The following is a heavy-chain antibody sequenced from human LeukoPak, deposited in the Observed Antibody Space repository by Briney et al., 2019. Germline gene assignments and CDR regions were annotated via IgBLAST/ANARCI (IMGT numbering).Heavy chain of an antibody. Sequence: PGGSLRLSCAASGFTFSSYGMHWVRQAPGKGLEWVAFIQYDGSKKYYADSVKGRFTISRDNSKNTLYLQMNSLRAEDTAVYYCAKSSPSYDFWSGYYFKQSITSYRGTEDYFDYWGQGTLVTVSS. CDR2: IQYDGSKK. CDR1: GFTFSSYG. D-gene: IGHD3-3*01. V-gene: IGHV3-30*02. J-gene: IGHJ4*02. CDR3: AKSSPSYDFWSGYYFKQSITSYRGTEDYFDY.